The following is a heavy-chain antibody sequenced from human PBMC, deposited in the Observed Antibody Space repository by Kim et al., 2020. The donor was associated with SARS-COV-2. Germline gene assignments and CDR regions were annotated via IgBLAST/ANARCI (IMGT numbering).Heavy chain of an antibody. J-gene: IGHJ2*01. V-gene: IGHV3-23*01. Sequence: GGSLRLSCAASGFTFSSYAMSWVRQAPGKGLEWVSAISGSGGSTYYADSVKGRFTISRDNSKNTLYLQMNSLRAEDTAVYYCAKSSGITGTTSRVWYFDLWGRGTLVTVSS. D-gene: IGHD1-7*01. CDR1: GFTFSSYA. CDR2: ISGSGGST. CDR3: AKSSGITGTTSRVWYFDL.